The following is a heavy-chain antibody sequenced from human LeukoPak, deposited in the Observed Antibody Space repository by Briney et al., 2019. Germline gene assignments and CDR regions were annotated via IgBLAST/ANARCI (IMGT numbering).Heavy chain of an antibody. Sequence: GGSLRLSCAASGFTFSSHWMHWVRQAPGKGLVWVSRINGDGSNTTYADSVKGRFTISRDNAKNTLYLQMNSLRAEDTAVYYCARDKSSSWYFDYWGQGTLVTVSS. CDR2: INGDGSNT. D-gene: IGHD6-13*01. CDR1: GFTFSSHW. CDR3: ARDKSSSWYFDY. J-gene: IGHJ4*02. V-gene: IGHV3-74*03.